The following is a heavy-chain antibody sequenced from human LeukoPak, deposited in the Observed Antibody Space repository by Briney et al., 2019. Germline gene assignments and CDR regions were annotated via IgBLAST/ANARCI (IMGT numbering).Heavy chain of an antibody. Sequence: GGSLRLSCAASGFTFSTYEMNWVRQAPGMGLEWVSYISNSYDNTIKYADSVKGRFTISRDNAKNSLYLQMNSLRAEDTAVYYCAREYVEQWLTQRRFDPWGQGTLVTVSS. D-gene: IGHD6-19*01. J-gene: IGHJ5*02. CDR1: GFTFSTYE. V-gene: IGHV3-48*03. CDR2: ISNSYDNTI. CDR3: AREYVEQWLTQRRFDP.